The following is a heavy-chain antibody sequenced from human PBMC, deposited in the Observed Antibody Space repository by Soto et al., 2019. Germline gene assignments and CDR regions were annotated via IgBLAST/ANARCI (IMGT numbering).Heavy chain of an antibody. D-gene: IGHD6-19*01. J-gene: IGHJ4*02. V-gene: IGHV1-18*01. CDR3: ARAIQQWLVSG. CDR2: ISAYNGNT. CDR1: GYTFTSYG. Sequence: ASVKVSCKASGYTFTSYGISWVRQAPGQGLEWMGWISAYNGNTNYAQKLQGRVTMTTDTSTSTDYMELRSLRSDDTAVNYCARAIQQWLVSGWGQGTLVTVSS.